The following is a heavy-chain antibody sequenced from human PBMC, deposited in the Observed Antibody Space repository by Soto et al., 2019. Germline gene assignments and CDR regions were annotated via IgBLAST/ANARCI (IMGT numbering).Heavy chain of an antibody. CDR2: ISWNGESI. V-gene: IGHV3-9*01. CDR1: GFSFGDYA. Sequence: EVQLVEPGGGLVQPGRSLRLSCAASGFSFGDYAMQWVRQVPGKGLEWVSSISWNGESIGYADSVKGRFTISRDNGKKSVYLQMNSLRGEDTALYYCAKDVGSSGWYDGFDSWGQGTLVTVS. J-gene: IGHJ4*02. D-gene: IGHD6-19*01. CDR3: AKDVGSSGWYDGFDS.